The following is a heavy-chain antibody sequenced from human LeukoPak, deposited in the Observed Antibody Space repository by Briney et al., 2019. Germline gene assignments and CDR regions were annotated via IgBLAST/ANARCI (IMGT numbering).Heavy chain of an antibody. CDR2: IYPGDSYT. CDR3: ARQPEGTWFDP. J-gene: IGHJ5*02. D-gene: IGHD1-1*01. Sequence: GESLQISCKGSGYSFSNFWIGWVRQMPGKGLEWMGIIYPGDSYTNYSPSFQGHVTISADKSISTAYLQWSSLKASDTAMYYCARQPEGTWFDPWGQGTLVTVSS. CDR1: GYSFSNFW. V-gene: IGHV5-51*01.